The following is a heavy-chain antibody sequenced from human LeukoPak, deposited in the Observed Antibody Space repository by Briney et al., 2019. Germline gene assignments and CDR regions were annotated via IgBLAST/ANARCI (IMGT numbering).Heavy chain of an antibody. V-gene: IGHV3-7*01. CDR2: LHADGNEK. Sequence: GGSLRLSCAAYGFSLSGYWMSWVRQAPGKGLEWVARLHADGNEKYFVHSVKGRLTVSRDNAKNSLHLQMNSLRVEDTAVYYCARGGYSVDYLGQGTLVTVSS. CDR1: GFSLSGYW. CDR3: ARGGYSVDY. D-gene: IGHD5-12*01. J-gene: IGHJ4*02.